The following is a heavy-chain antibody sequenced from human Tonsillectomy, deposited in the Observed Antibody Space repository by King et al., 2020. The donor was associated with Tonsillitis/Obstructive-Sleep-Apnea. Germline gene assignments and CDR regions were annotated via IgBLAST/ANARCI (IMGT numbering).Heavy chain of an antibody. Sequence: VQLVESGAEVKKPGASVKVSCKASGYTFTGYYMHWVRQAPGQGLEWMGWVNPKSGGTNYAQQFQGRVTMTRDTSLSTAYMELSSLRSDDTAVYYCARVAYYYASSGPLDYWGQGTLVTVSS. CDR1: GYTFTGYY. CDR3: ARVAYYYASSGPLDY. J-gene: IGHJ4*02. D-gene: IGHD3-22*01. V-gene: IGHV1-2*02. CDR2: VNPKSGGT.